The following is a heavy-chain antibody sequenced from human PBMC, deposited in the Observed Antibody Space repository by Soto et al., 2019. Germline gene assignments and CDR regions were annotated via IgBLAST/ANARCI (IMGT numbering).Heavy chain of an antibody. CDR1: GDRVSSNSAG. V-gene: IGHV6-1*01. J-gene: IGHJ6*03. CDR2: TYYKSKWFN. CDR3: ARGSWDDVSGHYYMDV. D-gene: IGHD5-12*01. Sequence: QVQLQLSGPGLMKPSQTLSLTCAISGDRVSSNSAGWNWVRQTPSRGLEWLGRTYYKSKWFNNYAVSVQSRISINPDISQNQFSLQLDSVTPEDTGVYYCARGSWDDVSGHYYMDVWGKGTTVTVSS.